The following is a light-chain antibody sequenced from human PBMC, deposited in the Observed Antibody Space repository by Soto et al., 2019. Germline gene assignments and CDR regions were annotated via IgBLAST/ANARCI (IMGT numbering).Light chain of an antibody. CDR1: QSVSNV. CDR2: DAS. CDR3: QQRSNWPWT. J-gene: IGKJ1*01. V-gene: IGKV3-11*01. Sequence: EIVLTQSPATLSLSPGERATLSCRASQSVSNVLAWYQQKPGQDPRLLIYDASNRATGIPGRFSGSGSGTDFSLTISSLEPEDFAVYYCQQRSNWPWTFGQGTKVEIK.